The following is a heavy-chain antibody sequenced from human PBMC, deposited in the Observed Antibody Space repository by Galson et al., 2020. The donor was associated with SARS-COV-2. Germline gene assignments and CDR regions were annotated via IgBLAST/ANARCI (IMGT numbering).Heavy chain of an antibody. V-gene: IGHV4-61*02. Sequence: SETLSLTCTVSGASISCGSYYWSWIRQPAGKGLEWIGRIYKSGNTNYNPSLWSQVTISVDTSKNQFSLKLTSVTAADTAVYYCARGNSPCVTIFGVLTGTCGMDVWGQGTTVTVSS. J-gene: IGHJ6*02. CDR2: IYKSGNT. CDR3: ARGNSPCVTIFGVLTGTCGMDV. D-gene: IGHD3-3*01. CDR1: GASISCGSYY.